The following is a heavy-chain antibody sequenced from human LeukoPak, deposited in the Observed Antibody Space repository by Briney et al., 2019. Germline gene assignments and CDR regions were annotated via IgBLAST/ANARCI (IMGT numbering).Heavy chain of an antibody. V-gene: IGHV3-74*03. J-gene: IGHJ4*02. CDR3: ARDRGSSLDY. CDR1: GFTFSSHW. CDR2: INGDGSNT. Sequence: GGSLSLSCAASGFTFSSHWMHWVRQAPGKGLVWVSRINGDGSNTTYADSVKGRFTISRDNAKNSLYLQMNSLRAEDTAVYYCARDRGSSLDYWGQGTLVTVSS. D-gene: IGHD3-10*01.